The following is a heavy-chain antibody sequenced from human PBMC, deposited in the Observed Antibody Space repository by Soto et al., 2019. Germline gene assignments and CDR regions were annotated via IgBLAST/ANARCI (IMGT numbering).Heavy chain of an antibody. Sequence: PGGSLRLSCAASGFTFRNYPINWVRQAPDRGLEWVALISFDGSNRDYADSVRGRFTVSRDNSKNTLHLQMNSLRPEDTAIYYCAQLLGGSYAFEIWGQGTLVTVSS. CDR2: ISFDGSNR. CDR3: AQLLGGSYAFEI. D-gene: IGHD1-26*01. V-gene: IGHV3-30-3*01. CDR1: GFTFRNYP. J-gene: IGHJ3*02.